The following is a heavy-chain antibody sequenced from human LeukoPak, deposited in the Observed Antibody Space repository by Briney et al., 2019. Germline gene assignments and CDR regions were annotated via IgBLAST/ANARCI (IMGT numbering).Heavy chain of an antibody. D-gene: IGHD5-12*01. J-gene: IGHJ6*03. Sequence: GGSLRLSCAASGFTFRSYWMHWVRQAPGKGLVWVSRVNSDGTGTTYADSVEGRFTISRDNAKNTVYLQMHSLRAEDTAIYYCIRTLIVATSPYMDVWGKGTTVTVSS. CDR2: VNSDGTGT. CDR1: GFTFRSYW. V-gene: IGHV3-74*01. CDR3: IRTLIVATSPYMDV.